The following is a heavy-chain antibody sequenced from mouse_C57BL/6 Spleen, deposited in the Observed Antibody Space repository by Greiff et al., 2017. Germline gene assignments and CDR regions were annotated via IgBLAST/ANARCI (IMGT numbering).Heavy chain of an antibody. J-gene: IGHJ3*01. Sequence: QVQLQQPGAELVKPGASVKMSCKASGYTFTSYWITWVKQRPGQGLEWIGDIYPGSGSTNYNDKFKSKATLTVDTSSSTAYMQLSSLTSEDSAVYYCARSYPATWVADWGQGTLVTVSA. CDR2: IYPGSGST. D-gene: IGHD2-10*01. CDR3: ARSYPATWVAD. V-gene: IGHV1-55*01. CDR1: GYTFTSYW.